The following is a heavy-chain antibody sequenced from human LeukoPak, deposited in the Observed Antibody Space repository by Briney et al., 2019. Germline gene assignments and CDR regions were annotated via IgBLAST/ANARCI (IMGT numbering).Heavy chain of an antibody. CDR3: AREQRSWDAFDI. CDR2: IIPIFGTA. V-gene: IGHV1-69*05. J-gene: IGHJ3*02. Sequence: SVKVSCKASGGTFSSYAISWVRQAPGQGLEWMGGIIPIFGTANYAQKFQGRVTITTDESTSTAYMELSSLRSEDTAVYYCAREQRSWDAFDIWGQGTMVTVSS. CDR1: GGTFSSYA. D-gene: IGHD6-25*01.